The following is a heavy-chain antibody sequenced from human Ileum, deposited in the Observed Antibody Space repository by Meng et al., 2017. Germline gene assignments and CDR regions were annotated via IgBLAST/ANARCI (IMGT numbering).Heavy chain of an antibody. D-gene: IGHD1-26*01. J-gene: IGHJ4*02. CDR2: AST. CDR3: ARDHMGSLDY. CDR1: GGSVSRAGYQ. V-gene: IGHV4-61*08. Sequence: QGQMEESGPGLGGPSETLALICTVSGGSVSRAGYQWGWIRQPPGKGLEWIGYASTNYNPSLKSRVTISLDTSRNQFSLSLSSVTAADTAVYYCARDHMGSLDYWGQGILVTVSS.